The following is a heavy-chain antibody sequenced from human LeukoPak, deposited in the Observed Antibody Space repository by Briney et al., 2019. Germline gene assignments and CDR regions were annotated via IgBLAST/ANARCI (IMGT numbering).Heavy chain of an antibody. CDR3: ARGLVVPAAMPELDYYYYGMDV. J-gene: IGHJ6*02. CDR1: GGSISSYY. V-gene: IGHV4-59*01. CDR2: IYYSGST. Sequence: SEALSLTCTVSGGSISSYYWSWIRQPPGKGLEWLGYIYYSGSTNYNPSLKSRVTISVDTSKNQFSLKLSSVTAADTAVYYCARGLVVPAAMPELDYYYYGMDVWGQGTTVTVSS. D-gene: IGHD2-2*01.